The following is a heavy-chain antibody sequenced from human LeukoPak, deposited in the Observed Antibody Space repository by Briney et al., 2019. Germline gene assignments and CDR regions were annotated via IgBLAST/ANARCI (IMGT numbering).Heavy chain of an antibody. Sequence: PGGSLRLSCAASGFTFSSYSMNWVRQAPGKGLEWVSYISSSSSTIYYADSVKGRFTISRDNAKNSLYLQMNSLRAEDTAVYYCARRGAADYWGQGTLVTVSS. J-gene: IGHJ4*02. CDR3: ARRGAADY. CDR1: GFTFSSYS. D-gene: IGHD1-26*01. V-gene: IGHV3-48*01. CDR2: ISSSSSTI.